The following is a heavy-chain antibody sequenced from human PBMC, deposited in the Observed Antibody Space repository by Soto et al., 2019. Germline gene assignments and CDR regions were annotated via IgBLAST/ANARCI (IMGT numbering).Heavy chain of an antibody. CDR2: IYYSGST. V-gene: IGHV4-39*01. CDR3: ARNPSGYCSSTSCPTAIDY. D-gene: IGHD2-2*01. J-gene: IGHJ4*02. Sequence: QLQLQESGPGLVKPSETLSLTCTVSGGSISSSSYYWGWIRQPPGKGLEWIGSIYYSGSTYYNPSLKSRVTISVDTSKNQFSLKLSSVTAADTAVYYCARNPSGYCSSTSCPTAIDYWGQGTLVTVSS. CDR1: GGSISSSSYY.